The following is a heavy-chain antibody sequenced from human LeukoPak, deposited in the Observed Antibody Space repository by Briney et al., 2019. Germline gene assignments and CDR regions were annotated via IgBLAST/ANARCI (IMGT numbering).Heavy chain of an antibody. CDR1: GFTFSSYA. V-gene: IGHV3-30*04. Sequence: GGPLRLSCAASGFTFSSYAMHWVRQAPGKGLKWVAVIADDGSNKYYADSVKGRFTISRDNSNNTLYLQMNSLRAEDTAVYYCARVDDLDAFDTWGQGQWSPSLQ. CDR3: ARVDDLDAFDT. CDR2: IADDGSNK. D-gene: IGHD2-2*03. J-gene: IGHJ3*02.